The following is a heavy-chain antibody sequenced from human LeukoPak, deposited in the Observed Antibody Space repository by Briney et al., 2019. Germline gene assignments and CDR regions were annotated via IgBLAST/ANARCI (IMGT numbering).Heavy chain of an antibody. Sequence: PGGSLRLSCAASGFTFISSGMNWLRQAPGKGLEWVAFIRYDGSNKYYADSVKGRFTISIDNSKNTLYLQMNSLRAEDTAVYYCAKDPSSSGYYFDYCGQGTLVTVSS. V-gene: IGHV3-30*02. CDR1: GFTFISSG. CDR2: IRYDGSNK. D-gene: IGHD6-13*01. J-gene: IGHJ4*02. CDR3: AKDPSSSGYYFDY.